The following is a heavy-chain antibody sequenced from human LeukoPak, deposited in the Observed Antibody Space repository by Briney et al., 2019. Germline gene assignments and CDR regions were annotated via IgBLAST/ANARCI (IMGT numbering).Heavy chain of an antibody. D-gene: IGHD1-26*01. CDR2: TYYSGST. V-gene: IGHV4-59*11. Sequence: SETLSLTCTVSGGSISSHYWSWIRQPPGKGLEWIGYTYYSGSTNYNPSLKSRVTISADTSKNQFSLKLSSVTAADTAVYYCAREHRGAGATVDYWGQGTLVTVSS. J-gene: IGHJ4*02. CDR3: AREHRGAGATVDY. CDR1: GGSISSHY.